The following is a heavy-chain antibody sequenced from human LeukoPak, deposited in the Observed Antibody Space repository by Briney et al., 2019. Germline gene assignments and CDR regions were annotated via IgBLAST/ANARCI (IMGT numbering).Heavy chain of an antibody. CDR2: IYSGGTP. Sequence: GGSLRLSCAVSEFTVSSNYMSWVRQAPGKGLEWGSVIYSGGTPYYADSVKGRFTISRDNSKNTLYLQMNSLRAEDTAVYYCASTRSFYFDYWGQGTLVTVSS. CDR3: ASTRSFYFDY. D-gene: IGHD3-10*01. V-gene: IGHV3-66*01. J-gene: IGHJ4*02. CDR1: EFTVSSNY.